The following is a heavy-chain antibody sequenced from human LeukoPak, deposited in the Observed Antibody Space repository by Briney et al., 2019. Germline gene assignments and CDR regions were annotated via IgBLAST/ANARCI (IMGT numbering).Heavy chain of an antibody. CDR1: GGSFSGYY. CDR2: TNHSGST. D-gene: IGHD1-14*01. Sequence: PSETLSLTCAVYGGSFSGYYWSWIRQPPGKGLEWIGETNHSGSTNYNPSLKSRVTISVDTSKNQFSLKLSSVTAADTAVYYCAYQPKYYFDYWGQGTLVTVSS. V-gene: IGHV4-34*01. J-gene: IGHJ4*02. CDR3: AYQPKYYFDY.